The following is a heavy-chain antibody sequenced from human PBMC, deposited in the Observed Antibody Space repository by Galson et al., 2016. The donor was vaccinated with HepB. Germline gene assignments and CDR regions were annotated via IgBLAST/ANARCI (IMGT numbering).Heavy chain of an antibody. D-gene: IGHD2/OR15-2a*01. J-gene: IGHJ4*02. V-gene: IGHV3-21*01. CDR1: GFTFSSYT. Sequence: SLRLSCAASGFTFSSYTMNWVRQAPGKGLEWVSSIGGNGIDVFYANSVRGRFTISRDNAKDVLYLQMNSLRVDDTAVYYCARDQPFSNYDYWGQGILVTVSS. CDR3: ARDQPFSNYDY. CDR2: IGGNGIDV.